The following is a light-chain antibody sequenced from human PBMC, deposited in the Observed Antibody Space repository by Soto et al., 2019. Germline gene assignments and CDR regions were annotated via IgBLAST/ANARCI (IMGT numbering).Light chain of an antibody. Sequence: EIVLTQSPGTLSLSPGERATLSCRASQSVGRSFLARYQQKPGQAPRLLIYGASSRATGIPDRFSGSGSGTDFTLTISRLEPEDFAVYYCQQYAGSPWTFGQGTKVEIK. V-gene: IGKV3-20*01. CDR1: QSVGRSF. J-gene: IGKJ1*01. CDR3: QQYAGSPWT. CDR2: GAS.